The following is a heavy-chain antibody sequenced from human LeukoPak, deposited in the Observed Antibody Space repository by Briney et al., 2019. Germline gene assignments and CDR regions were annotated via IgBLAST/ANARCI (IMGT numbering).Heavy chain of an antibody. D-gene: IGHD6-13*01. CDR1: GFSFDDYA. CDR2: ITWDGGNT. CDR3: ARDGAAEDYYYYYMDV. V-gene: IGHV3-43D*03. Sequence: GGSLRLSCAASGFSFDDYAMHWVRQAPGKGLEWVSLITWDGGNTYYVDSVKGRFTISRDNAKNSLYLQMNSLRAEDTAVYYCARDGAAEDYYYYYMDVWGKGTTVTVSS. J-gene: IGHJ6*03.